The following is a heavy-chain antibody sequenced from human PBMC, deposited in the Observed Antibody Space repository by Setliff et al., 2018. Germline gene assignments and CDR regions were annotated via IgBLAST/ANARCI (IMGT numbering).Heavy chain of an antibody. V-gene: IGHV4-59*01. CDR1: GGSISSYY. CDR2: IYYSGST. CDR3: ARQVHGIFDY. J-gene: IGHJ4*02. Sequence: SETLSLTCTVSGGSISSYYWSWIRQPPGKGLEWIGYIYYSGSTNYNPSLKSRVTISVDTSKNQFSLKLSSVTAADTAVYYCARQVHGIFDYWGQGTLVTVSS.